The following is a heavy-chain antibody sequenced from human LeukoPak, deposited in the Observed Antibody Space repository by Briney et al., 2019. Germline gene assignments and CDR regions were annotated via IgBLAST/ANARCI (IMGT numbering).Heavy chain of an antibody. V-gene: IGHV4-59*01. CDR3: ARGSSGWFNWFDP. J-gene: IGHJ5*02. CDR1: GGSISSYY. CDR2: IYYSGST. D-gene: IGHD6-19*01. Sequence: PSETLSLTCTVSGGSISSYYWNWIRQPPGKGLEWIGYIYYSGSTNCNPSLKSRVTISADASKNQFSLKLSSVTAADTAVYYCARGSSGWFNWFDPWGQGTLVTVSS.